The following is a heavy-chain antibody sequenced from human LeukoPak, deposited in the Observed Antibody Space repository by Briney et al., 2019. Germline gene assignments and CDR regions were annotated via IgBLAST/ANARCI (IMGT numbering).Heavy chain of an antibody. Sequence: GGSLRLSCAAPGFTFDDYAMHWVRQAPGKGLEWVSGISWNSGSIGYADSVKGRFTISRDNAKNSLYLQMNSLRAGDTALYYCAKGMSYYDSSGYSPLDYWGQGTLVTVSS. CDR3: AKGMSYYDSSGYSPLDY. V-gene: IGHV3-9*01. J-gene: IGHJ4*02. CDR1: GFTFDDYA. D-gene: IGHD3-22*01. CDR2: ISWNSGSI.